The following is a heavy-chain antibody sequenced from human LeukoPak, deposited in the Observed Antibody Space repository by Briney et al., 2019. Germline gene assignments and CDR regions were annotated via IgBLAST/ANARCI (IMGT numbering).Heavy chain of an antibody. CDR1: GFTFSSYR. Sequence: GGSLRLSCAASGFTFSSYRLNWVGQAPGKGLDGVSSISSSSSYIYYADSVKGRFTISRDNAKNSLYLPMNTLRAEDTAVYYCAREYCSSTSCYTGDNWFDPWGQGTLVTVSS. V-gene: IGHV3-21*01. CDR3: AREYCSSTSCYTGDNWFDP. D-gene: IGHD2-2*02. J-gene: IGHJ5*02. CDR2: ISSSSSYI.